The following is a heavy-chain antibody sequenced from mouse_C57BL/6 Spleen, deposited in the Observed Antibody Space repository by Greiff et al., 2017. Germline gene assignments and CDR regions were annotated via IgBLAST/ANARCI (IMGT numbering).Heavy chain of an antibody. CDR1: GFSLTSYG. J-gene: IGHJ4*01. Sequence: QVQLQQSGPGLVQPSQSLSITCTVSGFSLTSYGVHWVRQSPGKGLEWLGVIWRGGSTDYNAAFMSRLSITKDNSKSQVFFKMNSLQADDTAIYYCAKNRGDGQKGAMDYWGQGTSGTVSS. V-gene: IGHV2-5*01. CDR3: AKNRGDGQKGAMDY. CDR2: IWRGGST. D-gene: IGHD2-3*01.